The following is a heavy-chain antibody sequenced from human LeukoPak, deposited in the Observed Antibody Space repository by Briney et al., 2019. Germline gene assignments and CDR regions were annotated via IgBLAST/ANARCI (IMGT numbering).Heavy chain of an antibody. Sequence: PSQTLSLTCTVSGDSVSSGSNYWSWIRQPPGKGLEWIGSIYHSGSTYYNPSLKSRVTISVDTSENQFSLKLSSVTAADTAVYYCARWAPLWFGQSYAFDIWGQGTMVTVSS. V-gene: IGHV4-38-2*02. D-gene: IGHD3-10*01. J-gene: IGHJ3*02. CDR2: IYHSGST. CDR1: GDSVSSGSNY. CDR3: ARWAPLWFGQSYAFDI.